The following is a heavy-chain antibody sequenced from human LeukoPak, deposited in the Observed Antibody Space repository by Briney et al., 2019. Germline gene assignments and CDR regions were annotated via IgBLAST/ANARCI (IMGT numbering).Heavy chain of an antibody. V-gene: IGHV4-38-2*02. D-gene: IGHD6-13*01. CDR1: GYSISSGYY. CDR2: IYHSGST. Sequence: SETLSLTCTVSGYSISSGYYWGWIRQPPGKGLEWIGSIYHSGSTYYNPSLKSRFTISVDTSKNQFSLKLSSVTAADTAVYYCARVGGGSSSAHAPFDYWGQGTLVTVSS. J-gene: IGHJ4*02. CDR3: ARVGGGSSSAHAPFDY.